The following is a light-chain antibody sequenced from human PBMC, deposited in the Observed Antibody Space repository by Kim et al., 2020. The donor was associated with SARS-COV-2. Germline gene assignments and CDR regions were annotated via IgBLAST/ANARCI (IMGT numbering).Light chain of an antibody. V-gene: IGLV3-1*01. CDR3: QAWDSYIVV. Sequence: VYPGQTASITWTGDELGNKYVSWYHQKAGQSPVLVIYQDYRRPSGIPERFSGSNSGNTATLTISGAQTMDEGDYYCQAWDSYIVVFGGGTQLTVL. CDR2: QDY. J-gene: IGLJ2*01. CDR1: ELGNKY.